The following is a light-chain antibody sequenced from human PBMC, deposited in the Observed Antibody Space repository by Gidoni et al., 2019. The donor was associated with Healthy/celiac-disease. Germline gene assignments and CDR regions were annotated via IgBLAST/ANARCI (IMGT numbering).Light chain of an antibody. J-gene: IGLJ2*01. CDR3: SSYTSSSTLV. Sequence: PLTQPASVSGSPGQSITISCTGTSSDVGGYNYVSWYQQHPGKAPKLMIYDVSNRPSGVSNRFSGSKSGNTASLTSSGLQAEDEADYYCSSYTSSSTLVFGGGTKLTVL. V-gene: IGLV2-14*01. CDR1: SSDVGGYNY. CDR2: DVS.